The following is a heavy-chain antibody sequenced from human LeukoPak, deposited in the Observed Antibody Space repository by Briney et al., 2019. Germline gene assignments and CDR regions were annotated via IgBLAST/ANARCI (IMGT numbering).Heavy chain of an antibody. Sequence: GGSLRLSCAASGFTFSSYGMHWVRQAPGKGLEWGAFIRYDGSNKYYADSVKGRFTISRDNSKNTLYLQMNSPRAEDTAVYYCAKDTTPPKAGFDPWGQGTLVTVSS. CDR3: AKDTTPPKAGFDP. CDR2: IRYDGSNK. J-gene: IGHJ5*02. CDR1: GFTFSSYG. V-gene: IGHV3-30*02. D-gene: IGHD1-14*01.